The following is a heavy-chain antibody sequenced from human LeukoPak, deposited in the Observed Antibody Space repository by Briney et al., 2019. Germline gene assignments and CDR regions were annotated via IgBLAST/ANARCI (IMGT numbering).Heavy chain of an antibody. Sequence: SETLSLTCTVSGGSITSHYWSWIRQPPGKGLEWIGYIYYSGSTNYNPSLKSRVSISIDTSKNQFSLKLSSVTAADTAVYYCARLLRLYSSSWPYYFDYWGQGTLVTVSS. V-gene: IGHV4-59*11. CDR3: ARLLRLYSSSWPYYFDY. CDR1: GGSITSHY. CDR2: IYYSGST. D-gene: IGHD6-13*01. J-gene: IGHJ4*02.